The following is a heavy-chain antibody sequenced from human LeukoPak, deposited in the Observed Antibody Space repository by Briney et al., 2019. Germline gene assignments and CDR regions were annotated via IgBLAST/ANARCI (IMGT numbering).Heavy chain of an antibody. CDR2: ISTRSSYT. Sequence: PGGSLRLSCAASGFTFSDYYMSWIRQAPGKSLEWVSYISTRSSYTNYEDSVKGRLTVSRDNAKKSLYLQMNYLRAEDTAVYFCARDLRSDDILTGYPPGNYFDYWGQGSLVTVSS. CDR1: GFTFSDYY. CDR3: ARDLRSDDILTGYPPGNYFDY. D-gene: IGHD3-9*01. J-gene: IGHJ4*02. V-gene: IGHV3-11*05.